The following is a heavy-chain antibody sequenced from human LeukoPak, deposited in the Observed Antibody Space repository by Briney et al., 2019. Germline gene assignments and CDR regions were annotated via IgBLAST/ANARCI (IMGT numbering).Heavy chain of an antibody. Sequence: GGSLRLSCVASGFTFTGHSMHWVRQAPGKGLEWVSYTHSGGSPIQYADSVKGRFTISRDNAKNSLYLQMNSLRAEDTAVYYCAELGITMIGGVWGKGTTVTISS. CDR3: AELGITMIGGV. J-gene: IGHJ6*04. CDR1: GFTFTGHS. V-gene: IGHV3-48*03. D-gene: IGHD3-10*02. CDR2: THSGGSPI.